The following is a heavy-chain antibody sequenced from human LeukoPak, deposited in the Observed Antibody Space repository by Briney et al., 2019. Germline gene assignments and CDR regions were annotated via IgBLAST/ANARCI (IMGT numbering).Heavy chain of an antibody. D-gene: IGHD7-27*01. Sequence: GGSLRLSCAASGFTFSTYDMHWVRQAPGKGLEWVAGIWYDESIKYYADSVKGRFTISRDNSKNTLYLQMNSLRAEDTAVYYCARDPKPWGYFDYWGQGTMVTVSS. V-gene: IGHV3-33*01. CDR2: IWYDESIK. J-gene: IGHJ4*02. CDR3: ARDPKPWGYFDY. CDR1: GFTFSTYD.